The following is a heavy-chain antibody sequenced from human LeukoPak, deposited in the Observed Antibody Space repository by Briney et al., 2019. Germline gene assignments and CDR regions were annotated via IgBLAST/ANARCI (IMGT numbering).Heavy chain of an antibody. D-gene: IGHD1-1*01. Sequence: GASVKVSCKASGYTFTGYYMHWVRQAPGQGLEWMGWINPSGGSTSYAQKFQGRVTMTRDTSTSTVYMELNSLRSEDTAVYYCARDNGGTTGTTGTPYYYFDYWGQGTLVTVSS. J-gene: IGHJ4*02. CDR1: GYTFTGYY. CDR2: INPSGGST. V-gene: IGHV1-46*01. CDR3: ARDNGGTTGTTGTPYYYFDY.